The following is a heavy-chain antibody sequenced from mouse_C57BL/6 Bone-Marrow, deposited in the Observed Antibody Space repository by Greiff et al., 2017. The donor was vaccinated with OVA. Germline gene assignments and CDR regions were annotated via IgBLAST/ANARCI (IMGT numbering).Heavy chain of an antibody. Sequence: VQLQQSGPELVKPGASVKISCKASGYTFTDYYMNWVKQSHGKSLEWIGDINPNNGGTSYNQKFKGKATLTVDKSSSTAYMELRSLTSEDSAVYYCARLGGYDALAYWGQGTLVTVSA. CDR3: ARLGGYDALAY. V-gene: IGHV1-26*01. D-gene: IGHD2-2*01. J-gene: IGHJ3*01. CDR2: INPNNGGT. CDR1: GYTFTDYY.